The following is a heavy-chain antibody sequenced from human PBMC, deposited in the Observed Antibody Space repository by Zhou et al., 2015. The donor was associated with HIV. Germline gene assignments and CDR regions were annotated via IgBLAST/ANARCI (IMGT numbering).Heavy chain of an antibody. J-gene: IGHJ6*02. CDR3: ARLGVDHDTGSYNGMDV. CDR2: IIPMFGTP. V-gene: IGHV1-69*06. CDR1: GGTFSRYA. D-gene: IGHD1-1*01. Sequence: QLQVVQSGAEVKTPGSSVKVSCTVSGGTFSRYAISWVRQAPGQGLEWMGGIIPMFGTPNYAQKFQGRVTITADTSTSTGYMEMRRLRSEDTAVYYCARLGVDHDTGSYNGMDVWGQGTTVIVSS.